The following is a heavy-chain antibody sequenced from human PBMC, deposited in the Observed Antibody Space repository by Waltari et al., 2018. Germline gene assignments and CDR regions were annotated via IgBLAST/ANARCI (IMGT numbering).Heavy chain of an antibody. D-gene: IGHD6-19*01. J-gene: IGHJ1*01. Sequence: QVQLVESGGGVVQPGRSLRLSCAASGFTFSSYGMHWVRQAPGKGVEWGAVISYDGSNKYYADSGKGRFTISRDKSKNTLYLQMNSLRAEDTAVYYCAKFPVAGAEYFQHWGQGTLVTVSS. CDR3: AKFPVAGAEYFQH. CDR2: ISYDGSNK. CDR1: GFTFSSYG. V-gene: IGHV3-30*18.